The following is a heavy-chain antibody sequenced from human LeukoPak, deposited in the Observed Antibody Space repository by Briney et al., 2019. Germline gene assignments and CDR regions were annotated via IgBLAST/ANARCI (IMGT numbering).Heavy chain of an antibody. Sequence: PSETLSLTCSVSGGSLSSISYYWGWIRQPPGKGLEWIGNIYSSGSTYNNPSLKSRVIISVDTSKNQFSLKLTSVTAADTAVYYCARQGVVGATGFDYWGQGTLVTVSS. J-gene: IGHJ4*02. V-gene: IGHV4-39*01. CDR3: ARQGVVGATGFDY. D-gene: IGHD1-26*01. CDR1: GGSLSSISYY. CDR2: IYSSGST.